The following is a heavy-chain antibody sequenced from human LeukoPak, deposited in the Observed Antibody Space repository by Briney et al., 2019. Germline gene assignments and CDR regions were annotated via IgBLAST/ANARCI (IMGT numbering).Heavy chain of an antibody. CDR1: GFTFSSYG. V-gene: IGHV3-33*01. Sequence: GGSLRLSCAASGFTFSSYGMHWVRQAPGKGLEWVAVIWYGGSNKYYADSVKGRFTISRDNAKNSLYLQMNSLRAEDTAVYYCARDSGRIDYWGQGTLVTVSS. CDR2: IWYGGSNK. CDR3: ARDSGRIDY. J-gene: IGHJ4*02.